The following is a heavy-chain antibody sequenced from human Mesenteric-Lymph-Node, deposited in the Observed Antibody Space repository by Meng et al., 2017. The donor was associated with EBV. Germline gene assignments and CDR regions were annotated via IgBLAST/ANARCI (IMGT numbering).Heavy chain of an antibody. CDR2: IKPKTDGGTP. D-gene: IGHD4-17*01. CDR1: GDSISGSNYY. Sequence: HRQGSGPGRVKPSETLSLTCTVSGDSISGSNYYWGWIRQAPGKGLEWVGRIKPKTDGGTPDYAAPVKGRFTISRDDSKNTLYLQMNSLKTEDTAVYYCTTDPARRYYFDYWGQGTLVTVSS. J-gene: IGHJ4*02. V-gene: IGHV3-15*01. CDR3: TTDPARRYYFDY.